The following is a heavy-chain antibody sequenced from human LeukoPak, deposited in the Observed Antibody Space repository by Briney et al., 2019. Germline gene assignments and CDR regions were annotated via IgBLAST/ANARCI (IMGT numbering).Heavy chain of an antibody. CDR3: ARHEYSGSYYGLSWFDH. D-gene: IGHD1-26*01. CDR1: GGSISSSGYY. J-gene: IGHJ5*02. V-gene: IGHV4-39*01. CDR2: IYYSGST. Sequence: SETLSLTCNVSGGSISSSGYYWGWIRQPPGKGLEWLASIYYSGSTYYNPSLESRVTISVDTSKNQLSLKLSSLTAADTAVYYCARHEYSGSYYGLSWFDHWGQGTLVTVSS.